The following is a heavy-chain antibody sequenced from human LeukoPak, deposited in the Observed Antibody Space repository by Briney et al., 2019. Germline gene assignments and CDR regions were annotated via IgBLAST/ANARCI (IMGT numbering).Heavy chain of an antibody. D-gene: IGHD6-13*01. Sequence: ETLALTCTDSGGSISSYYWSWIRQPPGKGLEWIGYIYNSGSTNYNPSLESRITISVDTSKNQFSLKLSSVTAADTAVYYCARKTSRSWCFDYWGQGTLVTVSS. V-gene: IGHV4-59*01. CDR2: IYNSGST. CDR1: GGSISSYY. J-gene: IGHJ4*02. CDR3: ARKTSRSWCFDY.